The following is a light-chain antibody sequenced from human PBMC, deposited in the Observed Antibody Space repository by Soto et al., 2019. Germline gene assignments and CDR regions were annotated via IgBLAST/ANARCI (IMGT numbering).Light chain of an antibody. V-gene: IGLV2-23*01. CDR1: SSDVGSYKL. CDR3: CSYAGSRTWV. CDR2: EGN. Sequence: QSVLTQPASVSGSPGQSIIISCTGTSSDVGSYKLVSWYQQHPGKAPKLIIYEGNKRPSGVSNRFSGSKSGNTASLTISGLQAEDEADYYCCSYAGSRTWVFGGGTQLTVL. J-gene: IGLJ2*01.